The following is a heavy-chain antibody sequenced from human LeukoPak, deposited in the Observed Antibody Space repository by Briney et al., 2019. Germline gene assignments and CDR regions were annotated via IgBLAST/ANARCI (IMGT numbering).Heavy chain of an antibody. J-gene: IGHJ4*02. CDR2: ISSNGGST. Sequence: GGSLRLSCSASGFTFSSYAMHWVRQAPGKGLEYVSAISSNGGSTYYADSVKGRFTISRDNSKNTLYPQMSSLRAEDTAVYYCVKDLLWFGELPPLWGQGTLVTVSS. V-gene: IGHV3-64D*06. D-gene: IGHD3-10*01. CDR3: VKDLLWFGELPPL. CDR1: GFTFSSYA.